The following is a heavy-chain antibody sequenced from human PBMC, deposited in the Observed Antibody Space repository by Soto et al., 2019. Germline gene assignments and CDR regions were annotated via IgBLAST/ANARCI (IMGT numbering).Heavy chain of an antibody. CDR2: IPFSGST. V-gene: IGHV4-39*01. Sequence: QLQLQESGPGLVKPSETLSLTCTISGGSISRNNHYWGWIRQSPGKGLEWIGSIPFSGSTNYNPSLKGLCTISLETSMNQFSLSMSSVTAADTAVFYCARLGSSGWYQGSYFDYWGQGILVTVSS. J-gene: IGHJ4*02. CDR1: GGSISRNNHY. CDR3: ARLGSSGWYQGSYFDY. D-gene: IGHD6-19*01.